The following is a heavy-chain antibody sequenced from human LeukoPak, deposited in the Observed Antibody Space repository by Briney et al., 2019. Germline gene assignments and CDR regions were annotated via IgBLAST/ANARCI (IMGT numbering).Heavy chain of an antibody. D-gene: IGHD2/OR15-2a*01. Sequence: SETLSLTCSVSGGSISSSSSYWAWIRQPPGKGLEWSGEIKHSGSTNYNPSLKSRVTISVDTSKNQFSLKLSSVTAADTAVYYCARLTQASFTYYYYYMDVWGKGTTVTISS. V-gene: IGHV4-39*07. CDR1: GGSISSSSSY. CDR3: ARLTQASFTYYYYYMDV. CDR2: IKHSGST. J-gene: IGHJ6*03.